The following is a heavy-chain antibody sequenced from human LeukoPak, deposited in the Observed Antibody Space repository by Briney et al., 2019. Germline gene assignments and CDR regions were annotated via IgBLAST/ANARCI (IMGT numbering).Heavy chain of an antibody. CDR3: ARDGGGTGYSSGWYVGWFDP. Sequence: GGSLRLSCVVSGFTVSSNYMSWVRQAPGKGLEWVSVIYSGGSTYYADSVKGRFTISRDNAKNSLYLQMNSLRAEDTAVYYCARDGGGTGYSSGWYVGWFDPWGQGTLVTVSS. V-gene: IGHV3-53*01. CDR2: IYSGGST. CDR1: GFTVSSNY. D-gene: IGHD6-19*01. J-gene: IGHJ5*02.